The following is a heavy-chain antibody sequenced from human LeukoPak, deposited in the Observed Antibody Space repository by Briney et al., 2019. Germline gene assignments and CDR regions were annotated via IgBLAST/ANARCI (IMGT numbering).Heavy chain of an antibody. CDR1: GFTLSSYA. Sequence: PGGSLRLSCVGSGFTLSSYAMSWVRQAPGKGLEWVSGISGSRGSTYYADSVKGRFTISRDNSKNTQYLQMKSQRAEDKAVYFCAKGKTGACTSDYWGQGTLVTVSS. D-gene: IGHD1-14*01. CDR3: AKGKTGACTSDY. V-gene: IGHV3-23*01. J-gene: IGHJ4*02. CDR2: ISGSRGST.